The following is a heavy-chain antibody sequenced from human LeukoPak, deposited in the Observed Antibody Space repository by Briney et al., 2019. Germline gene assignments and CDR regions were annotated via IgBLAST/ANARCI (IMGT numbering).Heavy chain of an antibody. V-gene: IGHV4-34*01. J-gene: IGHJ5*02. CDR1: GGSFSAYS. CDR3: ARLWLPHWFDP. Sequence: SETLSLTCAVYGGSFSAYSWSWIRQPPGKGLEWTGEINHSGSTNYNASLKSRLTISVDTSKNQFSLRLSSVTAADTAVYYCARLWLPHWFDPWGQGTLVTVSS. CDR2: INHSGST. D-gene: IGHD5-12*01.